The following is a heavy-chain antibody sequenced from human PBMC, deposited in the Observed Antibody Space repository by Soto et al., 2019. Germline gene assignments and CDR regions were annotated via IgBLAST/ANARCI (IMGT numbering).Heavy chain of an antibody. CDR3: ARGDSYYDFGIEC. Sequence: EVQLLESGGGLVQRGGSLRLSCAVSGFTFSNYAMSWVRQAPGKGLEWVTDISGSGGRTYYADSVKGRITTSRDNSKNTLFLQMNSLRDEDTAVYYCARGDSYYDFGIECWGQGTVVTVSS. J-gene: IGHJ4*02. D-gene: IGHD3-3*01. CDR2: ISGSGGRT. CDR1: GFTFSNYA. V-gene: IGHV3-23*01.